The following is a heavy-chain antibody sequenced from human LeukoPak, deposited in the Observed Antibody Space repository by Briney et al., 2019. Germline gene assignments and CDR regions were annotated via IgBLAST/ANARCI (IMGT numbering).Heavy chain of an antibody. J-gene: IGHJ4*02. D-gene: IGHD1-26*01. Sequence: GGSLRLSCAASGFTFNSYAMAWVRQAPEKGLEWVSSITDSGISTYYADSVKGRFTISRDNSKSTLFLQMNSLRAEDTAVYYCAEGSRGNYDYWGQGTLVTVSS. CDR3: AEGSRGNYDY. CDR1: GFTFNSYA. CDR2: ITDSGIST. V-gene: IGHV3-23*01.